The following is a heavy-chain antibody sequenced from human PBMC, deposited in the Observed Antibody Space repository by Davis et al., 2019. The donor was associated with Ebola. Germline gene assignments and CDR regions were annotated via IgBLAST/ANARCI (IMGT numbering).Heavy chain of an antibody. CDR2: ISAYNGNT. Sequence: ASVKVSCKASGYTFTSYGISWVRQAPGQGLEWMGWISAYNGNTNYAQKLQGRVTMTTDTSTSTAYMELRSLRSDDTAVYYCAKDMFSVAGTLGYIDYWGQGTLVTVSS. CDR1: GYTFTSYG. CDR3: AKDMFSVAGTLGYIDY. D-gene: IGHD6-19*01. V-gene: IGHV1-18*01. J-gene: IGHJ4*02.